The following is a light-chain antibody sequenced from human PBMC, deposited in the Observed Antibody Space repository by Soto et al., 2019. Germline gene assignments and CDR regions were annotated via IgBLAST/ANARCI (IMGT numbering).Light chain of an antibody. CDR3: KQYGISSLT. CDR1: QSVSSSY. J-gene: IGKJ1*01. Sequence: EIVLTQSPGTLSLSPGERATLSCRASQSVSSSYLAWYQQKPGQAPRLLIYGTPSRASVIPDGFRGSGSGTNFTLNIRCLETEVLAVYYCKQYGISSLTFGQGTKVEIK. V-gene: IGKV3-20*01. CDR2: GTP.